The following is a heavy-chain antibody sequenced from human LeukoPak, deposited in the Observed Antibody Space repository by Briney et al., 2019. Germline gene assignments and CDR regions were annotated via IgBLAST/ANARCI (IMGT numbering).Heavy chain of an antibody. CDR1: GYTFNNYW. V-gene: IGHV5-51*01. Sequence: GESLKISCKGSGYTFNNYWIGWVRQMPGKGLEWMGVMHPGDADTTYSPSFQGQVTISADESITTAYLQWSSLKAMDTAMYYCARRGYDTSWYYYDYWGQGTLVTVSS. D-gene: IGHD2-2*01. CDR2: MHPGDADT. J-gene: IGHJ4*02. CDR3: ARRGYDTSWYYYDY.